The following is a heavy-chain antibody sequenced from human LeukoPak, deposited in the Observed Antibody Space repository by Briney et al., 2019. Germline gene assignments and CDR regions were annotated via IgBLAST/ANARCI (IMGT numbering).Heavy chain of an antibody. Sequence: SETLSLTCTVSGGSVIHSGYYWGWIRQPPGKGLEWIGSIYYNGHTYSNSSLKSRVTISVDTSKNQFSLRLSSVTAADMAVYYCATPRGYSYGYLDNWGQGTLVTVSS. V-gene: IGHV4-39*01. CDR2: IYYNGHT. CDR1: GGSVIHSGYY. CDR3: ATPRGYSYGYLDN. D-gene: IGHD5-18*01. J-gene: IGHJ4*02.